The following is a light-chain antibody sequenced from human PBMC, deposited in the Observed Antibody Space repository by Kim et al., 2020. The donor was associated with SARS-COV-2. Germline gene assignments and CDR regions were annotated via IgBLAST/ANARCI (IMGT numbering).Light chain of an antibody. J-gene: IGLJ2*01. V-gene: IGLV4-69*01. CDR2: VKGDGSH. Sequence: APVNLTCTLSSGHSSYAIAWHQQQPEKGPRYLMKVKGDGSHRRGDGIPDRFSGSSSGAERYLTIASLQSEDEADYYCQTWGTGIRVFGGGTQLTVL. CDR1: SGHSSYA. CDR3: QTWGTGIRV.